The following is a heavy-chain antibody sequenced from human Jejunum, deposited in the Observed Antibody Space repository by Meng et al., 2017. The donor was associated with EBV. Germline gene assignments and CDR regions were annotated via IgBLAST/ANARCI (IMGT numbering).Heavy chain of an antibody. CDR1: GYSITDYY. CDR3: ARPISGYTYYFDY. J-gene: IGHJ4*02. Sequence: VHLEQYGTVVKASGASVKVSCKSSGYSITDYYLHWGRQAPGQGLEWMGRVNPNSGVTNYAEKFQGRVTMTRDTSISTSYMEVSRLTSDDTAVYYCARPISGYTYYFDYWGQGTLVTVSS. CDR2: VNPNSGVT. D-gene: IGHD5-18*01. V-gene: IGHV1-2*06.